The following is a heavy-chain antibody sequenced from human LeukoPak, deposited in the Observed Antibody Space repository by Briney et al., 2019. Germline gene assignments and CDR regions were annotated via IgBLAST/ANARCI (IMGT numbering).Heavy chain of an antibody. J-gene: IGHJ4*02. V-gene: IGHV3-73*01. CDR1: GLTFSASA. CDR3: ISFEYGDPGLGY. D-gene: IGHD4-17*01. Sequence: GGSLRLSCAASGLTFSASAMHWVRQASGKGLEWVGRIRSKANSHATAYAASVQGRFTISRDDSKNTAYLQMNSLKTEDTAVYYCISFEYGDPGLGYWGQGTLVTVSS. CDR2: IRSKANSHAT.